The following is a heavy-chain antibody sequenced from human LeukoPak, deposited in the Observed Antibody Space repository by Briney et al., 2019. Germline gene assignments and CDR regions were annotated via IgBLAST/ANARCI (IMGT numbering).Heavy chain of an antibody. V-gene: IGHV3-49*04. CDR3: TRARYYGSASYYSDAFDV. D-gene: IGHD3-10*01. J-gene: IGHJ3*01. Sequence: QTGGSLRLSCTASGFTFGDYAFSWVRQAPGKGLQGVTFIRSKTHGGTPEYAASVKGRFTVSRDDSKIIAYLQIDRVKTEDTAVYYCTRARYYGSASYYSDAFDVWGQGTLVTVSS. CDR1: GFTFGDYA. CDR2: IRSKTHGGTP.